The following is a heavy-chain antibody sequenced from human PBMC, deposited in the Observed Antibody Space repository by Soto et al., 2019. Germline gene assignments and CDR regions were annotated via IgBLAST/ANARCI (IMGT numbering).Heavy chain of an antibody. CDR1: GFTFSSYS. V-gene: IGHV3-48*02. J-gene: IGHJ4*02. Sequence: GGSLRLSCAASGFTFSSYSMNWVRQAPGKGLEWVSYISSSSSTIYYADSVKGRFTISRDNAKNSLYLQMNSLRDEDTAVYYCARDRSWGSGSYYTYFDYWGQGTLVTVSS. CDR2: ISSSSSTI. CDR3: ARDRSWGSGSYYTYFDY. D-gene: IGHD3-10*01.